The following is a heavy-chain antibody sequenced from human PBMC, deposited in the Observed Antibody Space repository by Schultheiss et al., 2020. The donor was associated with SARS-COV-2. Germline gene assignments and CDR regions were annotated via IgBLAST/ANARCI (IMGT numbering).Heavy chain of an antibody. CDR1: GFTVSSNY. CDR3: TRVPH. Sequence: GESLKISCAASGFTVSSNYMSWFRQAPGKGLEWVGFIRSKAYGGTTEYAASVKGRFTISRDDSKSIAYLQMNSLKTEDTAVYYCTRVPHWGQGTLVTVSS. CDR2: IRSKAYGGTT. J-gene: IGHJ4*02. V-gene: IGHV3-49*03.